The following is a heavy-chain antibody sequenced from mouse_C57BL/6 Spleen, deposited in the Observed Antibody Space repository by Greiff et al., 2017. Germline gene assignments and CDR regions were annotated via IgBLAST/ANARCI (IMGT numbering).Heavy chain of an antibody. CDR1: GYSITSDY. CDR3: ARWMVTWNDLDY. Sequence: EVKLMESGPGLAKPSQTLSLTCSVTGYSITSDYWHWIRKFPGNKLEYIGYISYSGSTYYNPSLKSRISITQDTSKNQYYLQLNSVTTEDTATYYCARWMVTWNDLDYWGQGTTLTVSS. CDR2: ISYSGST. D-gene: IGHD2-2*01. J-gene: IGHJ2*01. V-gene: IGHV3-8*01.